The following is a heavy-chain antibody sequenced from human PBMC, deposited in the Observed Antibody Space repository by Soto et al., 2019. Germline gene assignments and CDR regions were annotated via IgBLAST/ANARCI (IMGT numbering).Heavy chain of an antibody. CDR2: ISGYNGNT. J-gene: IGHJ4*02. V-gene: IGHV1-18*01. CDR1: GYTFTDYG. CDR3: ARDSGNLSVWAYFFDY. D-gene: IGHD1-26*01. Sequence: ASVKVSCKASGYTFTDYGISWVRQAPGQGLEWMGWISGYNGNTDYAQNFQGRVTMTTDTSTSTAYMELRGLRSDDTAIFFCARDSGNLSVWAYFFDYWGQGTLVTVSS.